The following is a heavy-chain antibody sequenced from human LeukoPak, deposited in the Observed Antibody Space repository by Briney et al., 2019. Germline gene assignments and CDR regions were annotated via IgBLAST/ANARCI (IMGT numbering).Heavy chain of an antibody. CDR3: ARGLGIKSTYYFDY. J-gene: IGHJ4*02. D-gene: IGHD7-27*01. Sequence: SETLSLTCTVSGGSISSGGYYWSWIRQHPGKGLEWIGYIYHSGSTYYNPSLKSRVTISVDRSKNQFSLKLSSVTAADTAVYYCARGLGIKSTYYFDYWGQGTLVTVSS. V-gene: IGHV4-30-2*01. CDR2: IYHSGST. CDR1: GGSISSGGYY.